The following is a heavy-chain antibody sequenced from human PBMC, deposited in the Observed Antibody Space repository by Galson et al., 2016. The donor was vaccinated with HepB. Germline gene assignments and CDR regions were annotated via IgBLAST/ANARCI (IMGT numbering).Heavy chain of an antibody. CDR3: AGRMTSVLVTRNYYGMDI. CDR1: GYSFTTFW. D-gene: IGHD4-11*01. V-gene: IGHV5-51*01. J-gene: IGHJ6*02. CDR2: INPGNSDT. Sequence: SGAEVKKPGESLKISCEASGYSFTTFWIGWVRQMPGKGLEWMGVINPGNSDTRYSPSFEGQVTISADTSVKTAYLQWNSLRATDTAIYWCAGRMTSVLVTRNYYGMDIWGPGTTVTVSS.